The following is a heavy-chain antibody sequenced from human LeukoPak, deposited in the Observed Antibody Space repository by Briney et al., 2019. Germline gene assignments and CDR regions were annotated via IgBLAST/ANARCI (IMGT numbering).Heavy chain of an antibody. V-gene: IGHV3-74*01. D-gene: IGHD4-11*01. CDR2: SDGSST. CDR3: ARDDYNRL. Sequence: GGSLRLSCAAAGIALSDSWMHWVRQAPGKGLVWVSRSDGSSTTYADSVKGRFTMSRDNAKNTLYLQMNSVRAEDTAVYYCARDDYNRLWGQGTLVTVSS. J-gene: IGHJ4*02. CDR1: GIALSDSW.